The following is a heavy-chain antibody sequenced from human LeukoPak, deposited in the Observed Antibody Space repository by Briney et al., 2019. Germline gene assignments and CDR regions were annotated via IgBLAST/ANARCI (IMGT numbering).Heavy chain of an antibody. Sequence: PGGSLRPSCVVSGFRLSNFGMHWVRQAPGKGLEWVAYIHFDGTKKYYADSVKGRFVLSSDSSKNTLYLQMNSLRSGDTAVYYCAKFSGGYWGQGTLVTVSS. J-gene: IGHJ4*02. CDR1: GFRLSNFG. V-gene: IGHV3-30*02. D-gene: IGHD3-16*01. CDR3: AKFSGGY. CDR2: IHFDGTKK.